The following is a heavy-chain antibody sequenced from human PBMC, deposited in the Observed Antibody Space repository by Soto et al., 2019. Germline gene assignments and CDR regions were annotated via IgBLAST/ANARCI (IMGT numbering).Heavy chain of an antibody. Sequence: QVQLVQSGAEVKKPGSSVKVSSKASGGTFSTYTIMWVRQAPGQGLEWMGRILPMLDITNSAQRFQGRVTITADKATSTAYLELSSLRSEDTAVYYCALGSWSAETFDIWGRGTMVTVSS. CDR2: ILPMLDIT. D-gene: IGHD6-13*01. V-gene: IGHV1-69*02. J-gene: IGHJ3*02. CDR3: ALGSWSAETFDI. CDR1: GGTFSTYT.